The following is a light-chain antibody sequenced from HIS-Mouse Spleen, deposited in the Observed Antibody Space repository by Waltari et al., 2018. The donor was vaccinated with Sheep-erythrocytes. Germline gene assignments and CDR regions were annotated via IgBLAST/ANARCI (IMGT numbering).Light chain of an antibody. J-gene: IGKJ4*01. CDR3: QQYDNLLT. CDR1: QDISNY. V-gene: IGKV1-33*01. Sequence: DIQMTQSPSSLSASVGDRVTITCQASQDISNYLNWYQQKTGKAPKLLIYDASNLETGVPSRFSGSGSETDFTFTISSLQPEDIATYYCQQYDNLLTFGGGTKVEIK. CDR2: DAS.